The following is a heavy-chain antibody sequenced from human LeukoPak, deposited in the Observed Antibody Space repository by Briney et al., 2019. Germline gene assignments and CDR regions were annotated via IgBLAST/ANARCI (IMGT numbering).Heavy chain of an antibody. J-gene: IGHJ4*02. CDR3: PRDSLRIRSSSWYGY. Sequence: ASVKVSCKASGYTFTSYGISWVRQAPGQGLEWMGWISAYNGNTNYAQKLQGRVTMTTDASTSTAYMELRSLRSDDTAVYYCPRDSLRIRSSSWYGYWGQGTLVTVSS. D-gene: IGHD6-13*01. CDR1: GYTFTSYG. V-gene: IGHV1-18*01. CDR2: ISAYNGNT.